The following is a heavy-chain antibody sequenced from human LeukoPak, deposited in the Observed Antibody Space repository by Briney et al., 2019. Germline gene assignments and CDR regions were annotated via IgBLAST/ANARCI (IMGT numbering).Heavy chain of an antibody. V-gene: IGHV3-11*05. D-gene: IGHD5-12*01. J-gene: IGHJ4*02. CDR3: ARDGMSDYDYFDY. Sequence: GGSLRLSCAASGCTFSDYYMSWIRQAPGKGLEWVSYISSSSSFTNHADSVKGRFTISRDNAKNSLYLHMNSLRAEDTAVYYCARDGMSDYDYFDYWGQGTLVTVSS. CDR2: ISSSSSFT. CDR1: GCTFSDYY.